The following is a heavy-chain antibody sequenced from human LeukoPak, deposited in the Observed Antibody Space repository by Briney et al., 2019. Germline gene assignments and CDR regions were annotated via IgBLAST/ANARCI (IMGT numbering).Heavy chain of an antibody. CDR3: TRDLELLWFGDRYFDY. Sequence: GSLRLSRTASGFTFGDYAMSWVRQAPGKGLEWVGFIRSKAYGGTTEYAASVKGRFTISRDDSKSIAYLQMNGLKTEDTAVYYCTRDLELLWFGDRYFDYWGQGTLVAVSS. D-gene: IGHD3-10*01. J-gene: IGHJ4*02. CDR1: GFTFGDYA. V-gene: IGHV3-49*04. CDR2: IRSKAYGGTT.